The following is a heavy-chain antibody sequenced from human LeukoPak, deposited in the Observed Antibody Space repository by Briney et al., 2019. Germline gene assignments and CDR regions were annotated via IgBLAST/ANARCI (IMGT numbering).Heavy chain of an antibody. CDR1: GFTFSDYY. CDR2: ISSSGSTI. J-gene: IGHJ4*02. CDR3: ARDRHYYGSGSYYNRFDY. V-gene: IGHV3-11*04. Sequence: GGSLRLSCAASGFTFSDYYMSWIRQAPGKGLEWVSYISSSGSTIYYADSVKGRFTTSRDNAKNSLYLQMNSLRAEDTAVYYCARDRHYYGSGSYYNRFDYWGQGTLVTVSS. D-gene: IGHD3-10*01.